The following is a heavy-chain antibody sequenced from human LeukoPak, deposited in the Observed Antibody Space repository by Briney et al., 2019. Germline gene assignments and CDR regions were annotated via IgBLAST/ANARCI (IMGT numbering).Heavy chain of an antibody. J-gene: IGHJ3*02. D-gene: IGHD2-2*01. Sequence: SETLSLTCTVSGGSISSSSYYWGWIRQPPGKGLEWIGSIYYSGSTYYNPSLKRRVTIFVDTSKNQFSMKLSSVTAADTAVYYCARGFRRKYPGGFDIWGQGTMVTVSS. V-gene: IGHV4-39*01. CDR2: IYYSGST. CDR3: ARGFRRKYPGGFDI. CDR1: GGSISSSSYY.